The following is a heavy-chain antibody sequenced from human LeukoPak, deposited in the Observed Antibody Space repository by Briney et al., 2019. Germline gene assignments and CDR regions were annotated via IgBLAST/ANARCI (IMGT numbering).Heavy chain of an antibody. J-gene: IGHJ5*02. V-gene: IGHV3-30*18. Sequence: GSLRLSSAASGLTLCGYGMHSVREAPGQGLESWAALGHDGSNKYYADSVKRRFTLTRDNSKNTLYLPMNRLRAEDTAVDYCEKGPAWELSWFDPWGQGTMVTVSS. CDR3: EKGPAWELSWFDP. CDR2: LGHDGSNK. D-gene: IGHD1-26*01. CDR1: GLTLCGYG.